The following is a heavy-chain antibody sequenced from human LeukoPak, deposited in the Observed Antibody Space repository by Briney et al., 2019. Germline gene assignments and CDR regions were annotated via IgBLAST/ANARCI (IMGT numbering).Heavy chain of an antibody. J-gene: IGHJ4*02. D-gene: IGHD4-17*01. CDR2: IYHSGRT. Sequence: SETLSLTCAVSGGSISSGGYSWSWVRQPPGKGLEWVGYIYHSGRTYYNPSLKSRVTISVDRSKNRFSLKLSSVTAADTAVYYCASSGYGDYGRFYYWGQGTLVTVSS. CDR1: GGSISSGGYS. V-gene: IGHV4-30-2*01. CDR3: ASSGYGDYGRFYY.